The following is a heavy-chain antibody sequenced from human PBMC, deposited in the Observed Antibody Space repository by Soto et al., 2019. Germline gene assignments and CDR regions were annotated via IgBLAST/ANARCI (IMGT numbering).Heavy chain of an antibody. J-gene: IGHJ5*02. D-gene: IGHD6-13*01. Sequence: SETLSLTCTVSGGSISSYYWSWIRQPPGKGLEWIGYIYYSGSTNYNPSLKSRVTISVDTSKNQFSLKLSSVTAADTAVYYCARGGAAAGNWFDPWGQGTLVTVAS. CDR2: IYYSGST. CDR1: GGSISSYY. CDR3: ARGGAAAGNWFDP. V-gene: IGHV4-59*01.